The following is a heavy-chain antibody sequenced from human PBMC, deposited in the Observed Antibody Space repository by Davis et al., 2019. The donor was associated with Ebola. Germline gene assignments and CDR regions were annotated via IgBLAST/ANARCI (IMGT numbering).Heavy chain of an antibody. Sequence: GSLRLSCTVSGGSISSSSYYWGWIRQPPGKGLEWIGSIYYSGSTYYNPSLKSRVTISVDTSKNQFSLKLSSVTAADTAVYYCARRRGYSYGYLYWGQGTLVTVSS. CDR2: IYYSGST. CDR3: ARRRGYSYGYLY. J-gene: IGHJ4*02. D-gene: IGHD5-18*01. V-gene: IGHV4-39*07. CDR1: GGSISSSSYY.